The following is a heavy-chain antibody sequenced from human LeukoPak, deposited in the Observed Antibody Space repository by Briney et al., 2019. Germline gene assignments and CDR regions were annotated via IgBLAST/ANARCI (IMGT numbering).Heavy chain of an antibody. CDR3: ARDWAGVQLGSFDI. D-gene: IGHD5-18*01. Sequence: SETLSLTCTVSGGSISSYYWSWIRQPPGKGLEWIGYIYYSGSTNYSPSLESRVTISVDTSKNQFSLKLSSVTAADTAVYYCARDWAGVQLGSFDIWGQGTMVTVSS. CDR2: IYYSGST. J-gene: IGHJ3*02. CDR1: GGSISSYY. V-gene: IGHV4-59*01.